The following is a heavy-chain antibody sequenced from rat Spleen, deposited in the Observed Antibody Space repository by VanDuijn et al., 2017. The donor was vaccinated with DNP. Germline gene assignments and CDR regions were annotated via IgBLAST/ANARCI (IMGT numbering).Heavy chain of an antibody. CDR1: GFSLTSYG. J-gene: IGHJ3*01. Sequence: QVQLKELGPGLVQPSRTLSLTCTVSGFSLTSYGVSWVRQPPGKGLEWIAAIWSGGSTDYNSTPKSRLSINRDTSKSQVLLKMNSLQTEDTAMYFCARDNIGTTWFAYWGQGTLVTVSS. CDR2: IWSGGST. V-gene: IGHV2-15*01. D-gene: IGHD1-5*01. CDR3: ARDNIGTTWFAY.